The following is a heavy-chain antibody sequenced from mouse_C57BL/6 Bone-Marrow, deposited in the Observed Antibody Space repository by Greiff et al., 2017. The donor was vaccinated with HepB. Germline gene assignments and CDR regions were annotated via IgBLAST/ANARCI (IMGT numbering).Heavy chain of an antibody. V-gene: IGHV1-18*01. CDR1: GYTFTDYN. D-gene: IGHD2-2*01. J-gene: IGHJ2*01. CDR3: ARCYGYGVYFDY. CDR2: INPNNGGT. Sequence: EVQLKESGPELVKPGASVKIPCKASGYTFTDYNMDWVKQSHGKSLEWIGDINPNNGGTIYNQKFKGKATLTVDKSSSTAYMELRSLTSEDTAVYYCARCYGYGVYFDYWGQGTTLTVSS.